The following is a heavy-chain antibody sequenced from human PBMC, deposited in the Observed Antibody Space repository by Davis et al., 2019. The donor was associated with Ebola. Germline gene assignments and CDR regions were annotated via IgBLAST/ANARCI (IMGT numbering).Heavy chain of an antibody. D-gene: IGHD3-10*01. V-gene: IGHV3-43*01. Sequence: GESLKISCAASGFTFEDYTVHWVRQAPGKGLEWVSLISWDGGSTYYVDSVKGRFTISRDNAKNSLYLQMNSLRAEDTAVYYCARGITVVRGVRMLYDYWGQGTLVTVSS. CDR2: ISWDGGST. CDR3: ARGITVVRGVRMLYDY. J-gene: IGHJ4*02. CDR1: GFTFEDYT.